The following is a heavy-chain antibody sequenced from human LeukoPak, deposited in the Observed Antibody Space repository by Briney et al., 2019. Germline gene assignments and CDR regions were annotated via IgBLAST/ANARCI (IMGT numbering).Heavy chain of an antibody. V-gene: IGHV4-34*01. Sequence: SETLSLTCAVYGGSFSGYYWSWIRQPPGKGLERIGEINHSGSTNYNPSLKSRVTISVDTSKNQFSLKLSSVTAADTAVYYCARDFDSSSHYYYYGMDVWGQGTTVTVSS. D-gene: IGHD6-13*01. CDR3: ARDFDSSSHYYYYGMDV. J-gene: IGHJ6*02. CDR1: GGSFSGYY. CDR2: INHSGST.